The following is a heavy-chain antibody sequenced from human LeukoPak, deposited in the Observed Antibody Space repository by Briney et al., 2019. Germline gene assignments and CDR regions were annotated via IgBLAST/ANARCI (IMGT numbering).Heavy chain of an antibody. CDR1: GGTFSSYA. J-gene: IGHJ4*02. Sequence: GASVKVSCKASGGTFSSYAISWVRQAPGQGLGWMGGIIPIFGTANYAQKFQGRVTITADKSTSTAYMELSSLRSEDTAVYYCARGTYYYGSGSYYEVGYWGQGTLVTVSS. CDR2: IIPIFGTA. V-gene: IGHV1-69*06. D-gene: IGHD3-10*01. CDR3: ARGTYYYGSGSYYEVGY.